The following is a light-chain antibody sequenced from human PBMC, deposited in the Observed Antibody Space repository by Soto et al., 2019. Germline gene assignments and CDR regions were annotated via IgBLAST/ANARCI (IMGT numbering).Light chain of an antibody. CDR1: QTISSW. CDR2: KAS. J-gene: IGKJ1*01. Sequence: DIQRTQSPSTLSGSVGDRVTITCRASQTISSWLAWYQQKPGKAPKLLIYKASTLKSGVPSRFSGRGSGTEFTLTISSLQTDDFATYYCQHYNSYSEAVGPGTKVDIK. V-gene: IGKV1-5*03. CDR3: QHYNSYSEA.